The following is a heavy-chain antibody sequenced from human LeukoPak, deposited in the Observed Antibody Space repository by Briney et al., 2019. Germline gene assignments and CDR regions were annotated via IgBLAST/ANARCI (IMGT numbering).Heavy chain of an antibody. CDR3: AKRGAYSSGWFDY. D-gene: IGHD6-19*01. V-gene: IGHV3-21*04. Sequence: GGSLRLSCAASGFTFSSYSMNWVRQAPGKGLEWVSSISSSSSYIYYADSVKGRFTISRDNSKNTLYLQMNSLRAEDTAVYYCAKRGAYSSGWFDYWGQGTLVTVSS. CDR1: GFTFSSYS. J-gene: IGHJ5*01. CDR2: ISSSSSYI.